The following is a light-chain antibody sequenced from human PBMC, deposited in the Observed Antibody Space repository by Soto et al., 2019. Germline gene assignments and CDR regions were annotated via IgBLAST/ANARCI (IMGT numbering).Light chain of an antibody. V-gene: IGLV2-23*01. CDR3: CSYVGSSTYV. CDR2: EGT. Sequence: QSVLTQPASVAGSPGQSITSSCTGSSGDVGTYNLVSWYQQHPGKAPKLMVYEGTKRPSGVSNRFSGSKSGNTASLTISGLQAEDEADYYCCSYVGSSTYVFGTGTKVTVL. CDR1: SGDVGTYNL. J-gene: IGLJ1*01.